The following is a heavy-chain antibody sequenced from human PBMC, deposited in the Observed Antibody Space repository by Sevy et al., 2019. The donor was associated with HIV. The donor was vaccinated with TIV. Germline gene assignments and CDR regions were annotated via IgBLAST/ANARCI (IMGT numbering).Heavy chain of an antibody. CDR3: AHETFGRFES. V-gene: IGHV3-7*01. CDR1: GFTFSANW. Sequence: GGSLRLSCAASGFTFSANWMNGVRQAPGKGLEWVANIKGDGSDKHYVDSVEGRFTISRDNAKNLLYLQMNSLRVEDTAVYYCAHETFGRFESWGQGTLVTVSS. D-gene: IGHD3-16*01. J-gene: IGHJ4*02. CDR2: IKGDGSDK.